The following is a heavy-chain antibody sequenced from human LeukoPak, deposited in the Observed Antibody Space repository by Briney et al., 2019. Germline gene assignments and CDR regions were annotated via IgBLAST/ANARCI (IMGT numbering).Heavy chain of an antibody. CDR2: IYSGGST. CDR1: GFTVSSNY. J-gene: IGHJ4*02. V-gene: IGHV3-53*01. D-gene: IGHD2-15*01. Sequence: GGSLRLSCAASGFTVSSNYMSWVRQAPGKGLEWVSVIYSGGSTYYADSVKGRFTISRDNSKNTLYLQMNSLRAEDTAVYYCARPFCSGGSCYFDYWGQGTLVTVSS. CDR3: ARPFCSGGSCYFDY.